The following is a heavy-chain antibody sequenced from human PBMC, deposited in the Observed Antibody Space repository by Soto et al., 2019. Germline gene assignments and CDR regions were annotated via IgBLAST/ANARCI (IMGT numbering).Heavy chain of an antibody. CDR3: ARDKLGYCSGGSCQTHGMDV. CDR1: GFTFSSYG. CDR2: IWYDGSNK. D-gene: IGHD2-15*01. V-gene: IGHV3-33*01. J-gene: IGHJ6*02. Sequence: QVQLVESGGGVVQPGRSLRLSCAASGFTFSSYGMHWVRQAPGKGLEWVAVIWYDGSNKYYADSVKGRFTISRDNSKNTLYLKMNSLRAEDTAVYYCARDKLGYCSGGSCQTHGMDVWGQGTTVTVSS.